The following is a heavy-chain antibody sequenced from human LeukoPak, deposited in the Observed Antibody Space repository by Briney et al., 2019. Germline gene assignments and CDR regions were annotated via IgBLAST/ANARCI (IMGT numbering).Heavy chain of an antibody. V-gene: IGHV1-18*01. D-gene: IGHD3-22*01. Sequence: GASVKVSCKASGYTFTSYGISWVRQAPGQGLEWMGWISAYNGNTNYAQKLQGRVTMTTDTSTSTAYMELRSLRSDDTAVYYCARGLLPRSGYYSDAFDIWGQGTMVTVSS. CDR2: ISAYNGNT. CDR3: ARGLLPRSGYYSDAFDI. J-gene: IGHJ3*02. CDR1: GYTFTSYG.